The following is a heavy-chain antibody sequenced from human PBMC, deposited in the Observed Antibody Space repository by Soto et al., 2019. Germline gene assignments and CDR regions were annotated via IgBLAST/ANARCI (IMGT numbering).Heavy chain of an antibody. CDR1: GGSFKHYY. V-gene: IGHV4-34*01. J-gene: IGHJ5*02. D-gene: IGHD6-19*01. CDR2: INHSGST. Sequence: QVQLQQWGAGLLKPSETLSLTCAIYGGSFKHYYWSWIRQPPGKGLEWIGAINHSGSTNYNPSLKSRVTISVDTAKNPFCLKLTSVTAADTAVYYCARTYSSGWYRGTGWFDPWGQGTMVTVSS. CDR3: ARTYSSGWYRGTGWFDP.